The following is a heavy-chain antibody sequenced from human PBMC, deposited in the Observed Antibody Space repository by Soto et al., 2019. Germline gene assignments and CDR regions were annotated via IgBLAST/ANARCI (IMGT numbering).Heavy chain of an antibody. Sequence: HPGGSLRLSCAASGFTFSSYGMHWVRQAPGKGLEWVAVISYDGSNKYYADSVKGRFTISRDNSKNTLYLQMNSLRAEDTAVYYCAKGQTGDYYYYGMDVWGQGTTVTVSS. CDR2: ISYDGSNK. CDR1: GFTFSSYG. D-gene: IGHD2-21*01. V-gene: IGHV3-30*18. CDR3: AKGQTGDYYYYGMDV. J-gene: IGHJ6*02.